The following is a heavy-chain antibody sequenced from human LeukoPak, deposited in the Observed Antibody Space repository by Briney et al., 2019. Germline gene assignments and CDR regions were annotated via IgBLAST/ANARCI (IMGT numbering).Heavy chain of an antibody. CDR3: ARVLLPAYGDHAFDY. Sequence: ASVKVSCKASGYSFTSYAIHWMRQAPGQRLEWMGWTNAGNGNTKYSQKFQGRVTFTRDTSANIVYMELTSLKSEDTAVYYCARVLLPAYGDHAFDYWGQGTLVTVSS. V-gene: IGHV1-3*01. J-gene: IGHJ4*02. CDR2: TNAGNGNT. D-gene: IGHD4-17*01. CDR1: GYSFTSYA.